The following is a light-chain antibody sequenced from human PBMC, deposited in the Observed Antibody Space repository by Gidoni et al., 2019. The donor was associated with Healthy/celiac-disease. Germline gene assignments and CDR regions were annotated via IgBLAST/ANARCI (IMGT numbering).Light chain of an antibody. CDR2: SHN. Sequence: QSVLTQPPSASGTPVQRVTISCSGSSSNIGSNSVYWYQQLPGTAPKLLIYSHNQRPSGVPDRFSGSKSGTSASLAISGLRSEDEADYYCAAWDDSLSGWVFGGGTKLTVL. CDR3: AAWDDSLSGWV. J-gene: IGLJ3*02. V-gene: IGLV1-47*02. CDR1: SSNIGSNS.